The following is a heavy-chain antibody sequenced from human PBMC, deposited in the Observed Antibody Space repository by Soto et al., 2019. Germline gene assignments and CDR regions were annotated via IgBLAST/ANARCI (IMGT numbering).Heavy chain of an antibody. CDR1: GVAFSNYT. J-gene: IGHJ6*03. D-gene: IGHD2-15*01. CDR2: VIPLLDAS. CDR3: ASGKSQMTQDRMGFYYYMDV. Sequence: QVQLVQSGAEVKKPGSSVRISCTASGVAFSNYTFTWVRRAPGQGLEWMGRVIPLLDASNYAEKFQDRVTITADRSTSTAYMELSGLKFEDSAIYYCASGKSQMTQDRMGFYYYMDVWGKGTTVTVSS. V-gene: IGHV1-69*08.